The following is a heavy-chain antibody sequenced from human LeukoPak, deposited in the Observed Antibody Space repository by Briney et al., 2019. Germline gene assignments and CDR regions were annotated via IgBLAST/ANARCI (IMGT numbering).Heavy chain of an antibody. CDR1: GYTFTGYA. V-gene: IGHV7-4-1*02. Sequence: ASVKVSCKASGYTFTGYAMNWVRQAPRQGLEWMGWINTNTGNPTYAQGFTGRFVFSLDTSVSTAYLQISSLKAEDTAVYYCARGTRPRYFDWLYYYYGMDVWGQGTTVTVSS. CDR2: INTNTGNP. D-gene: IGHD3-9*01. CDR3: ARGTRPRYFDWLYYYYGMDV. J-gene: IGHJ6*02.